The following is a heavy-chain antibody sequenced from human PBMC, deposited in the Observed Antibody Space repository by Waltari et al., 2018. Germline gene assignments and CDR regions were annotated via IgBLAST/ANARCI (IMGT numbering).Heavy chain of an antibody. V-gene: IGHV4-30-4*08. D-gene: IGHD3-3*01. CDR1: GGSISSGDYY. CDR3: ARDRITIFGVVADYFDY. J-gene: IGHJ4*02. CDR2: IYYSVST. Sequence: QVQLQESGPGLVKPSQTLSLTCTVSGGSISSGDYYWSWIRQPPGKGLEWIGYIYYSVSTYYNPSLKSRVTISVDTSKNQFSLKLSSVTAADTAVYYCARDRITIFGVVADYFDYWGQGTLVTVSS.